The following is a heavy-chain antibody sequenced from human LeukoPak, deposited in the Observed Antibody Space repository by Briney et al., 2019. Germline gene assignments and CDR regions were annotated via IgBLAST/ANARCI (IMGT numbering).Heavy chain of an antibody. CDR3: ARGEGTVYFDY. D-gene: IGHD1-1*01. V-gene: IGHV5-10-1*01. CDR1: AYSFTSYW. CDR2: IDPSDSYT. J-gene: IGHJ4*02. Sequence: GESLKISCKGSAYSFTSYWISWVRQMPGKGLEWMGRIDPSDSYTIYSPSFQGHVTISADKSISTAYLQWSSLKASDTAMYYCARGEGTVYFDYWGQGTLVTVSS.